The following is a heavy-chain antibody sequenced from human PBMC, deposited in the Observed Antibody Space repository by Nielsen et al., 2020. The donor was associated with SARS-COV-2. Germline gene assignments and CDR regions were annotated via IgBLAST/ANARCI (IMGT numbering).Heavy chain of an antibody. CDR1: GYTLTELS. V-gene: IGHV1-24*01. CDR3: ARDFPYPHPDARYYYYSGMDV. D-gene: IGHD6-6*01. J-gene: IGHJ6*02. Sequence: VKVSCKVSGYTLTELSMHWVRQAPGKGLEWMGGFDPEDGETIYAQKFQGRVTMTEDTSTDTTYMELSSLRSDDTAVYYCARDFPYPHPDARYYYYSGMDVWGQGTTVTVSS. CDR2: FDPEDGET.